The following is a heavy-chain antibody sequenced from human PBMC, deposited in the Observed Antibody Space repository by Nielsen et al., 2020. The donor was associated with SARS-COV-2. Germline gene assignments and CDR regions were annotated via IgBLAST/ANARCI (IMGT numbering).Heavy chain of an antibody. CDR3: ARVYDSSGYLNYFDY. CDR1: GFTFDDYG. Sequence: GGSLRLSCSASGFTFDDYGMSWVRQAPGKGLEWVSGINWNGGNTGYADSVKGRFTISRDNAKNSLYLQMNSLRAEDTALYHCARVYDSSGYLNYFDYWGQGTLVTVSS. D-gene: IGHD3-22*01. J-gene: IGHJ4*02. CDR2: INWNGGNT. V-gene: IGHV3-20*01.